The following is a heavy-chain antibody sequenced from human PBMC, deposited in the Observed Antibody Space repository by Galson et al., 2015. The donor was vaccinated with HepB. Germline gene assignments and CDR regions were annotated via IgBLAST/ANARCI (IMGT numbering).Heavy chain of an antibody. CDR2: IYTSGST. CDR3: ARDAHARGYCSGGSCYGPYYYYYMDV. D-gene: IGHD2-15*01. CDR1: GGSISSYY. V-gene: IGHV4-4*07. J-gene: IGHJ6*03. Sequence: QVQLQESGPGLVKPSQTLSLTCTVSGGSISSYYWSWIRQPAGKGLEWIGRIYTSGSTNYNPSLKSRVTMSVDTSKNQFSLKLSSVTAADTAVYYCARDAHARGYCSGGSCYGPYYYYYMDVWGKGTTVTVSS.